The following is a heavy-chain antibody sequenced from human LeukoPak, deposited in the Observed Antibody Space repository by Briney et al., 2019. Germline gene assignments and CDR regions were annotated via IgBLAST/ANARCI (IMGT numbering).Heavy chain of an antibody. V-gene: IGHV1-18*01. J-gene: IGHJ6*03. D-gene: IGHD6-13*01. CDR2: ISAYNGNT. CDR3: ARVQWYYSSNNQPTPRYYYYMDV. Sequence: GASVKVSCKASGYTFTSYGISWVRQAPGQALEWMGWISAYNGNTNYAQKLQGRVTMTTDTSTSTAYMELRSLRSDDTAVYYCARVQWYYSSNNQPTPRYYYYMDVWGQGTTVTVSS. CDR1: GYTFTSYG.